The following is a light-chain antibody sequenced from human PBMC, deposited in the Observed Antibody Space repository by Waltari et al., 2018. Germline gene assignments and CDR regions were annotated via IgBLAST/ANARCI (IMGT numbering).Light chain of an antibody. J-gene: IGLJ3*02. CDR1: NIVSRS. CDR3: HVWDANTVM. V-gene: IGLV3-21*02. Sequence: SSVLTQAPSVSVAPGQTATVTCGGDNIVSRSVHWYQQKPGRAPVLVVYLDSDRPSGIPDQVSGLKAGNAGTLTISRVEAEDESDYYCHVWDANTVMFGGGTKLTVL. CDR2: LDS.